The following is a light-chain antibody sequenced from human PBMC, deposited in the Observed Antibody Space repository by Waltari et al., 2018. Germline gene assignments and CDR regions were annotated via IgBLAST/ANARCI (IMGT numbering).Light chain of an antibody. CDR2: DAS. CDR3: QHYVNLPVT. Sequence: EIVLTQSPCTLSLSPGERATLSSRASQSVGKSLAWYQQRPCQAPRLLIYDASTRATCTPGRFRGSGFGTDFSLAISSLEPEDFAVYFCQHYVNLPVTFGQGTKVEI. CDR1: QSVGKS. V-gene: IGKV3-20*01. J-gene: IGKJ1*01.